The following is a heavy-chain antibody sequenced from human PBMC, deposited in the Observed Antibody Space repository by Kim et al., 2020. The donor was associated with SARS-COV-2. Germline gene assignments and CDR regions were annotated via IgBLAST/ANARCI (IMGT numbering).Heavy chain of an antibody. CDR2: ISGSGASS. V-gene: IGHV3-23*01. D-gene: IGHD3-9*01. CDR3: AKDPLRHFDWSPGGMDV. CDR1: GFMFSNYA. Sequence: GGSLRLSCAASGFMFSNYALSWVRQAPGKGLEWVSGISGSGASSFYADSVKGRFTISRDNSMNTLNLQMNSLRADDTAVYYCAKDPLRHFDWSPGGMDVWGQGTTVTVSS. J-gene: IGHJ6*02.